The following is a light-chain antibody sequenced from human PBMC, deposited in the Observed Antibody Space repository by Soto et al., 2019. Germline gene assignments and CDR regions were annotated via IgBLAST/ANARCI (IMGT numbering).Light chain of an antibody. CDR3: QQYGSSPPT. CDR1: QSVSSNY. Sequence: EIVLTQSPGTLYLSPGERATLSCRASQSVSSNYLAWYQRKPGQAPRLLIYGASSRATDIPHRFSGSGSGTDFTLSLTRLEPEDFAVYYCQQYGSSPPTFGQGTKVEIK. CDR2: GAS. J-gene: IGKJ1*01. V-gene: IGKV3-20*01.